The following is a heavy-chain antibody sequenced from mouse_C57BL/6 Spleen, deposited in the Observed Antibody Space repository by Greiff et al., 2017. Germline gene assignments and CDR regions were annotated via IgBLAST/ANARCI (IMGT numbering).Heavy chain of an antibody. CDR3: ASYGSRGAWFAY. CDR2: IDPEDGET. CDR1: GFNIKDYY. D-gene: IGHD1-1*01. J-gene: IGHJ3*01. Sequence: VQLQQSGAELVKPGASVKLSCTASGFNIKDYYMHWVKQRTEQGLEWIGRIDPEDGETKYAPKFPGKATITADTSSNTAYLQLSSLTSEDTAVYYCASYGSRGAWFAYWGQGTLVTVSA. V-gene: IGHV14-2*01.